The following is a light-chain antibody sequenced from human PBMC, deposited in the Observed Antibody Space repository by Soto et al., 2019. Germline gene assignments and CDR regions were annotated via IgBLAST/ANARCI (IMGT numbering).Light chain of an antibody. Sequence: IHLTQSPSSLSATFGDRVTMTCRASQYISSYLNWYYQKPWKAPKLLIYAASSLQSGVPSRFSGSESGTDFTLTISGLQPEDYATYYCQQTYSTQTFGQGAKVDIK. V-gene: IGKV1-39*01. J-gene: IGKJ1*01. CDR1: QYISSY. CDR3: QQTYSTQT. CDR2: AAS.